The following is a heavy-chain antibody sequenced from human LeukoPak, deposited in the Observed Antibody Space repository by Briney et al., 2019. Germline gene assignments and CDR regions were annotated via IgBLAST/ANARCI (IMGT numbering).Heavy chain of an antibody. Sequence: SGGSLRLSCAASGFTFSSYAMSWIRQAPGKGLEWVSYISSSGSTIYYADSVKGRFTISRDNAKNSLSLQMNSLRAEDTAIYYCARARTLYSGSPAHMDVWGKGTTVTVSS. J-gene: IGHJ6*03. D-gene: IGHD6-25*01. CDR2: ISSSGSTI. V-gene: IGHV3-11*04. CDR1: GFTFSSYA. CDR3: ARARTLYSGSPAHMDV.